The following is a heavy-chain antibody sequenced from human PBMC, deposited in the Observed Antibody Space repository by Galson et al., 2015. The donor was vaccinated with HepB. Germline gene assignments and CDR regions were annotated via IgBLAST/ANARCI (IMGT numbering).Heavy chain of an antibody. Sequence: SLRLSCAASGFSLSGYVMHWVRQAPGKGLEWVALTWFDGSTGYYADSVKGRFTISRDNSKNTLYLDMYSLRAEDTAVYYCARPFYYESSAYFPFDNWGQGTLVTVSS. CDR1: GFSLSGYV. CDR2: TWFDGSTG. V-gene: IGHV3-33*01. CDR3: ARPFYYESSAYFPFDN. J-gene: IGHJ4*02. D-gene: IGHD3-22*01.